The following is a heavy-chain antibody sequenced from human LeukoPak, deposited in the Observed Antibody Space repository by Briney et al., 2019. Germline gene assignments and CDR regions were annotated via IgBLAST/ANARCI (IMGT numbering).Heavy chain of an antibody. J-gene: IGHJ4*02. D-gene: IGHD4-23*01. V-gene: IGHV3-48*03. Sequence: GGSLRLSCAASGFTFSSYEMNWVRQAPGKGLEGVSYISSSGSTIYYADSVKGRFTISRDNAKNSLYLQMNSPRAEDTAVYYCARDDPLTVVTPSDYWGQGTLVTVSS. CDR2: ISSSGSTI. CDR1: GFTFSSYE. CDR3: ARDDPLTVVTPSDY.